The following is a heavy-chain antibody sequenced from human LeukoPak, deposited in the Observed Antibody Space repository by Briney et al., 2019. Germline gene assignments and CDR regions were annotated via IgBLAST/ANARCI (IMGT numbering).Heavy chain of an antibody. CDR2: INPNSGGT. CDR3: ARPRSSGWDWYFDL. D-gene: IGHD6-19*01. V-gene: IGHV1-2*02. Sequence: GASVKVSCKASGYTFTGYYMHWVRQAPGQGLEWMGWINPNSGGTNYAQKFQGRVTMTRDTSISTAYMELSRLRSDDTAAYYCARPRSSGWDWYFDLWGRGTLVTVSS. J-gene: IGHJ2*01. CDR1: GYTFTGYY.